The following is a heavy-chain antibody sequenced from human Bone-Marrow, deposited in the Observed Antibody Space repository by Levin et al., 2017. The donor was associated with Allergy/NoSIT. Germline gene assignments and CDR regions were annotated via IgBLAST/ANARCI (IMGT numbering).Heavy chain of an antibody. V-gene: IGHV3-23*01. J-gene: IGHJ6*02. Sequence: GGSLRLSCAASGFTFSSYAMSWVRQAPGKGLEWVSAISGSGGSTYYADSVKGRFTISRDNSKNTLYLQMNSLRAEDTAVYYCANLGGRIMTTVTTNGYYYGMDVWGQGTTVTVSS. D-gene: IGHD4-17*01. CDR1: GFTFSSYA. CDR3: ANLGGRIMTTVTTNGYYYGMDV. CDR2: ISGSGGST.